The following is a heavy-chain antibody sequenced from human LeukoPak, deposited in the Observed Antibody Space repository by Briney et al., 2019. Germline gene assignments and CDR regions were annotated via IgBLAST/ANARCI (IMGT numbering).Heavy chain of an antibody. V-gene: IGHV1-3*01. J-gene: IGHJ4*02. CDR1: GYTFTSYA. D-gene: IGHD5-12*01. CDR3: AGLCCSGYDYGDY. Sequence: GASVKVSCKASGYTFTSYAMHWVRQAPGQRLEWMGWINAGNGNTKYSQKFQGRVTITRDTSASTAYMELSSLRSEDTAVYYCAGLCCSGYDYGDYWGQGTLVTVSS. CDR2: INAGNGNT.